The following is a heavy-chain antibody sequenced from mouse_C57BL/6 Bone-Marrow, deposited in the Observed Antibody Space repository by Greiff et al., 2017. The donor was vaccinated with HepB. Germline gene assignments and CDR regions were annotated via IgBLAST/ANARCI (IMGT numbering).Heavy chain of an antibody. CDR1: GFNIKDDY. Sequence: VQLQQSGAELVRPGASVKLSCTASGFNIKDDYMLWVKQRPEQGLEWIGWIDPENGDTEYASKFQGKATITADTSSNTAYLQLSSLTSEDTAVYYCTTIYDYGSGGYWYFDVWGTGTTVTVSS. CDR3: TTIYDYGSGGYWYFDV. D-gene: IGHD1-1*01. V-gene: IGHV14-4*01. CDR2: IDPENGDT. J-gene: IGHJ1*03.